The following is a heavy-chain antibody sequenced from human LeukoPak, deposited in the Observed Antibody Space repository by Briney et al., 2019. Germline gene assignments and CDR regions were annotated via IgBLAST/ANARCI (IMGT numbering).Heavy chain of an antibody. CDR3: AKDRGNPRLYYFDY. D-gene: IGHD4-23*01. V-gene: IGHV3-23*01. CDR2: ISGSDGST. CDR1: GFTFSSYG. J-gene: IGHJ4*02. Sequence: GGSLRLSCAASGFTFSSYGMSWVRQAPGKGLEWVSVISGSDGSTYYADSVKGRFTISRDNSKNTLYLQMSSLRVEDMAIYYCAKDRGNPRLYYFDYWGQGTLVTVSS.